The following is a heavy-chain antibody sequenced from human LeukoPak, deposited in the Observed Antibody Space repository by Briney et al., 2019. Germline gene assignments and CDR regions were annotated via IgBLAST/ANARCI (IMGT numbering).Heavy chain of an antibody. D-gene: IGHD3-22*01. CDR3: ARDREAGRYYDSSGYYY. Sequence: SETLSLTCTVSGGSISSYYWSWIRQPPGKGLEWIGYIYYSGSTNYNPSLKSRVTISVDTSKNQFSLKLSSVTAADTAVYYCARDREAGRYYDSSGYYYWGQGTLVTVSS. CDR2: IYYSGST. CDR1: GGSISSYY. J-gene: IGHJ4*02. V-gene: IGHV4-59*12.